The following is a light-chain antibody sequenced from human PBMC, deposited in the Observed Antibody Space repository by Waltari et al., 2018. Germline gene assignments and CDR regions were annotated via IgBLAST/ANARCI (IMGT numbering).Light chain of an antibody. J-gene: IGKJ4*01. CDR1: QSISSY. CDR3: QQTYSTPT. V-gene: IGKV1-39*01. Sequence: DIQMTQSPSSLSASVRDRVTITCRASQSISSYLNWYQQKPGKAPKLLIYGASSLQSGVPSRFGGSGSGTDFTLTISSLQPEDFATYYCQQTYSTPTFGGGTKVEIK. CDR2: GAS.